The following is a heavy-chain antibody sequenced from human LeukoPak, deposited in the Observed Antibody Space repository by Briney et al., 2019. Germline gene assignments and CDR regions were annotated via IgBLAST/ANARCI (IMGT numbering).Heavy chain of an antibody. V-gene: IGHV4-34*01. J-gene: IGHJ5*02. CDR2: INHSGST. D-gene: IGHD6-13*01. Sequence: SETLSLTCAVYGGSFSGYYWSWIRQPPGKGLEWIGEINHSGSTNYNPSLKSRVTISVDTSKNQFSLHLTSVTAADTAAYYCARHGGAAADPVNWFDPWGQGTLVTVSS. CDR1: GGSFSGYY. CDR3: ARHGGAAADPVNWFDP.